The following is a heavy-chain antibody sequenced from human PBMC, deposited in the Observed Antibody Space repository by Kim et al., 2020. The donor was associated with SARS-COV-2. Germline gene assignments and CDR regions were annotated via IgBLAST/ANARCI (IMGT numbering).Heavy chain of an antibody. Sequence: GGSLRLSCAASGFTVSSNYMSWVRQAPGKGLEWVSVIYSGGSTYYADSVKGRFTISRDNSKNTLYLQMNSLRAEDTAVYYCARDSYYGSGSYLLSYGMDVWGQGTTVTVSS. CDR1: GFTVSSNY. V-gene: IGHV3-53*01. CDR2: IYSGGST. J-gene: IGHJ6*02. CDR3: ARDSYYGSGSYLLSYGMDV. D-gene: IGHD3-10*01.